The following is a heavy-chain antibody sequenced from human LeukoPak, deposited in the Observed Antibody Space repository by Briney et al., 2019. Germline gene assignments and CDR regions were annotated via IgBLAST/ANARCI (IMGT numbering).Heavy chain of an antibody. CDR2: IKQDGTEK. Sequence: GESLRLSCAASGFTFTTYWMSWVRQAPGKGLEWVANIKQDGTEKYYVDSVKGRFTISRDNSKNTLYLQMNSLRAEDTAVYYCARGGSYLSAFDIWGRGTMVTVSS. D-gene: IGHD1-26*01. J-gene: IGHJ3*02. CDR3: ARGGSYLSAFDI. CDR1: GFTFTTYW. V-gene: IGHV3-7*03.